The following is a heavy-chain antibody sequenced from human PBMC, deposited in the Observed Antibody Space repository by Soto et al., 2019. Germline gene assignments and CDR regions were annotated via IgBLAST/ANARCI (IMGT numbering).Heavy chain of an antibody. Sequence: GGSLRLSCVASGYNFGSYAMMWVRQAPGKGLEWISTIGGGGISSYYADSVKGRFTISRDNSKNTLFLQMNSLRAEDTGVYYCAKDPRLELRGVDSWGQGTQVTVSS. D-gene: IGHD1-7*01. CDR3: AKDPRLELRGVDS. V-gene: IGHV3-23*01. CDR2: IGGGGISS. CDR1: GYNFGSYA. J-gene: IGHJ4*02.